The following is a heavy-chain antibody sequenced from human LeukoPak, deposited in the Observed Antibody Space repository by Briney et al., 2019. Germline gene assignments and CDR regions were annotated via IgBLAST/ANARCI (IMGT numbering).Heavy chain of an antibody. CDR3: GSVVAAPRGYYYGMDV. CDR1: GGTFSSYA. V-gene: IGHV1-69*13. J-gene: IGHJ6*04. D-gene: IGHD2-15*01. CDR2: IIPIFGTA. Sequence: SVKVSCKASGGTFSSYAISWVRQAPGQGLEWMGGIIPIFGTANYAQKFQGRVTITADESTSTAYMELSSLRSEDTAVYYCGSVVAAPRGYYYGMDVWGKGTTVTVSS.